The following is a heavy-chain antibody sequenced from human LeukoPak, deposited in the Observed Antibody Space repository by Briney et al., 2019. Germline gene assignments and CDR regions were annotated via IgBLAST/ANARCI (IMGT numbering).Heavy chain of an antibody. D-gene: IGHD2-15*01. J-gene: IGHJ6*03. CDR2: IYYSGST. CDR3: ARGRGGDYYYYYMDV. V-gene: IGHV4-59*12. CDR1: GGSISSYY. Sequence: TSSETLSLTCTVSGGSISSYYWSWIRQPPGKGLEWIGYIYYSGSTNYNPSLKSRVTISVDTSKNQFSLKLSSVTAADTAVYYCARGRGGDYYYYYMDVWGKGTTVTVSS.